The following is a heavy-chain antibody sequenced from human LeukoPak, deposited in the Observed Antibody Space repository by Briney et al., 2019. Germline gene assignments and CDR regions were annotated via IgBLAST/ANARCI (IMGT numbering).Heavy chain of an antibody. Sequence: ASVKVSCKASGYTFTGYYMHWVRQAPGQGLEWMGWINPNSGGTNYAQKFQGRVTMTRDTSISTAYMELSRPRSDDTAVYYCASEVYDSSGYYSNYWGQGTLVTVSS. D-gene: IGHD3-22*01. V-gene: IGHV1-2*02. CDR3: ASEVYDSSGYYSNY. CDR1: GYTFTGYY. CDR2: INPNSGGT. J-gene: IGHJ4*02.